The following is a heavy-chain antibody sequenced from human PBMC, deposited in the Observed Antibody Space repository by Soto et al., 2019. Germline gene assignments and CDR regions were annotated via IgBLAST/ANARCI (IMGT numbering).Heavy chain of an antibody. D-gene: IGHD3-10*01. J-gene: IGHJ6*02. CDR3: ARGVTMVRGVIIRLSDGMDV. CDR1: GFTFSSYA. V-gene: IGHV3-30-3*01. CDR2: ISYDGINK. Sequence: QVQLVESGGGVVQPGRSLRLSCAASGFTFSSYAMHWVRQAPGKGLEWVAVISYDGINKYYAASVKGRFTISRDNSKNTLYLQMNSLRAEDTAVYYCARGVTMVRGVIIRLSDGMDVWGQGTTVTVSS.